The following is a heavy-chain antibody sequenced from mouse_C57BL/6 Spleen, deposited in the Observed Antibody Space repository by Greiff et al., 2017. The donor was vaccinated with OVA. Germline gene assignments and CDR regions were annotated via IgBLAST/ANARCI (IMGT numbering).Heavy chain of an antibody. CDR1: GFSLTSYG. V-gene: IGHV2-2*01. J-gene: IGHJ2*01. Sequence: VQLQQSGPGLVQPSQSLSITCTVSGFSLTSYGVHWVRQSPGKGLEWLGVIWSGGSTDYNAAFISRLSISKDNSKSQVFFKMISLQADDTAIYYCARYSKRYYFDYWGQGTTLTVSS. CDR3: ARYSKRYYFDY. D-gene: IGHD2-5*01. CDR2: IWSGGST.